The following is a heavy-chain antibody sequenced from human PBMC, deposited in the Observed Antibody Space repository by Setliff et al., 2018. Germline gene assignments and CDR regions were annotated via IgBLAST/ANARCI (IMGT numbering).Heavy chain of an antibody. Sequence: ASVKVSCKASGYTFTDYYMHWIRQAPGQGPEWMGCINPNTGGTRFAQKFQFGVTMTADKAITTAYMELTRLTSDDTAMYYCARDLLGSQGRTFDLWGQGTLVTVSS. V-gene: IGHV1-2*02. D-gene: IGHD1-26*01. CDR2: INPNTGGT. J-gene: IGHJ4*02. CDR1: GYTFTDYY. CDR3: ARDLLGSQGRTFDL.